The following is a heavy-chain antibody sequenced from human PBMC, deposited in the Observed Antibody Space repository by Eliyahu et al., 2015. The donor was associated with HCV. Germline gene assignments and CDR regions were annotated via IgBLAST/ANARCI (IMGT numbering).Heavy chain of an antibody. V-gene: IGHV4-59*01. Sequence: QVQLQESGPGLVKPSETLSLTCTVSGGSIXTYYWSWIRQPPGKGLEWIGYIHYSGSTNYNPSLKSRVIISVDTSKNQFSLNLTSVTAADTAVYFCASGGGGIAVAGTGGWFDPWGQGTLVTVSS. CDR2: IHYSGST. CDR1: GGSIXTYY. J-gene: IGHJ5*02. CDR3: ASGGGGIAVAGTGGWFDP. D-gene: IGHD6-19*01.